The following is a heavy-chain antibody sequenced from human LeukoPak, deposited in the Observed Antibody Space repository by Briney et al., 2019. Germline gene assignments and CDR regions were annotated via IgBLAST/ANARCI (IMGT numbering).Heavy chain of an antibody. J-gene: IGHJ6*03. V-gene: IGHV1-8*03. CDR1: GYTFTSYD. CDR2: MNPNSGNT. Sequence: GASVKVSCKASGYTFTSYDINWVRQATGQGLEWMGWMNPNSGNTGYAQKFQGRVTITRNTSISTAYMELSSLRSEDTAVYYCARGAPLLWFGESSYYMDVWGKGTTVTVSS. D-gene: IGHD3-10*01. CDR3: ARGAPLLWFGESSYYMDV.